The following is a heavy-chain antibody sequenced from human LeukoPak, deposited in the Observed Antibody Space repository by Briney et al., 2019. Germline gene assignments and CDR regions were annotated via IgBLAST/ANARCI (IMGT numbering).Heavy chain of an antibody. D-gene: IGHD2-2*01. CDR1: GGTFSSYA. V-gene: IGHV1-69*13. J-gene: IGHJ3*02. CDR3: ARKASSTSGYAFDI. CDR2: ITPIFGTA. Sequence: ASVKVSCKASGGTFSSYAISWVRQAPGQGLEWMGGITPIFGTANYAQKFQGRVTITADESTSTAYMELSSLRSEDTAVYYCARKASSTSGYAFDIWGQGTMVTVSS.